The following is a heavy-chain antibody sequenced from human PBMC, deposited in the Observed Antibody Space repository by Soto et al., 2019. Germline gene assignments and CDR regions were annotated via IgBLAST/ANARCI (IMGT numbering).Heavy chain of an antibody. Sequence: SETLSLTCTVSGGSISSYYWSWIRQPPGKGLEWIGYIYYSGSTNYNPSLKSRVTISVDTSKNQFSLKLSSVTAADTAVYYCARAKYDFWSGYYSPDNWFDPWGQGTLVTVSS. CDR1: GGSISSYY. V-gene: IGHV4-59*01. CDR3: ARAKYDFWSGYYSPDNWFDP. J-gene: IGHJ5*02. D-gene: IGHD3-3*01. CDR2: IYYSGST.